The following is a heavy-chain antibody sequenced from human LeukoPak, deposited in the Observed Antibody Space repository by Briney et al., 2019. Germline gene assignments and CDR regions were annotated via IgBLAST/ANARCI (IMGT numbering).Heavy chain of an antibody. CDR1: GYTFTSYG. Sequence: VASVKVSCKASGYTFTSYGISRVRQAPGQGLEWMGWINPNSGGTNYAQKFQGRVTMTRDTSITPPYMDLSRLRSDDTAVYYSGRRSDILTGYYDFDYWGQGTLVTVSS. V-gene: IGHV1-2*02. D-gene: IGHD3-9*01. CDR2: INPNSGGT. J-gene: IGHJ4*02. CDR3: GRRSDILTGYYDFDY.